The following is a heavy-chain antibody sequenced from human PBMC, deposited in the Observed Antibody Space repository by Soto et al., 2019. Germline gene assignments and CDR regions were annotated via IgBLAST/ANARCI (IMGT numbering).Heavy chain of an antibody. V-gene: IGHV1-3*01. CDR1: GYTFTSYA. Sequence: ASVKVSCKASGYTFTSYAMHWVRQAPGQRLEWMGWINAGNGNTKYSQKFQGRVTITRDTSASTAYMELSSLRSEDTAVYYCAREDGITWSMVRGVINHGMDVWGQGTTVTVSS. D-gene: IGHD3-10*01. J-gene: IGHJ6*02. CDR2: INAGNGNT. CDR3: AREDGITWSMVRGVINHGMDV.